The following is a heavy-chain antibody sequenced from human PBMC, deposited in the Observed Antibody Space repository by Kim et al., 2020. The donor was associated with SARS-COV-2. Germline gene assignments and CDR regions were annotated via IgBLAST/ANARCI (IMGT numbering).Heavy chain of an antibody. J-gene: IGHJ4*02. CDR3: AREIIPVGGTFPFFDY. D-gene: IGHD1-26*01. V-gene: IGHV3-30*04. CDR1: VFTFSSYA. Sequence: GGSLRLSCAASVFTFSSYAMHWLRQAPGKGLEWVAVISYDGSNTYYADSVRGRFTISRDYSKDTLYLQMNSLRPEDTALYYCAREIIPVGGTFPFFDYWGQGTLVTVSS. CDR2: ISYDGSNT.